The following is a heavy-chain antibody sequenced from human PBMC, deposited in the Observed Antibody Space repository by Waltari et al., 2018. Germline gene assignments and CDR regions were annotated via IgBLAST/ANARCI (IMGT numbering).Heavy chain of an antibody. CDR2: SSGIGGVT. Sequence: EVQLLESGGGLVQPGGSLRLSCAASGLPFSSYAMSWVGQAPGKGREWVSASSGIGGVTNYEDIWKCGFTISRDNSTNTLYLQMSSLRAEDTAVYYCAKGEEDYDIVTGPGSYFDYWGQGTLVTVSS. CDR1: GLPFSSYA. V-gene: IGHV3-23*01. D-gene: IGHD3-9*01. J-gene: IGHJ4*02. CDR3: AKGEEDYDIVTGPGSYFDY.